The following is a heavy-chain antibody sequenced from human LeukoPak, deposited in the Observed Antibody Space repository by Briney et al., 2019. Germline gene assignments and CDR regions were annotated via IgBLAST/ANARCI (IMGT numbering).Heavy chain of an antibody. V-gene: IGHV3-74*01. J-gene: IGHJ5*02. Sequence: PGGSLRLSCAASGFTFSTYWMHWVRQAPGKGLVWVSRINPDGSSTTYADSVKGRFTISRDNAKNTLYLQMNSLRAEDTAVYYCTRAYYDRVNWFDPWGQGTLVTVSS. CDR2: INPDGSST. CDR3: TRAYYDRVNWFDP. CDR1: GFTFSTYW. D-gene: IGHD1-26*01.